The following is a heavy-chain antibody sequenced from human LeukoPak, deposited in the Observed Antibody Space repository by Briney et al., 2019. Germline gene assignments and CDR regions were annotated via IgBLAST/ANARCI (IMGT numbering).Heavy chain of an antibody. CDR2: ISGSGGST. CDR1: GFIFSTSA. Sequence: GSLRLSCATSGFIFSTSALSWVRQAPGKGLEWASRISGSGGSTYRADSVKGRFTISRDNAKNSLYLQMNSLRAEDTAVYYCATSGYSSSWGAFDIWGQGTMVTVSS. CDR3: ATSGYSSSWGAFDI. V-gene: IGHV3-23*01. D-gene: IGHD6-13*01. J-gene: IGHJ3*02.